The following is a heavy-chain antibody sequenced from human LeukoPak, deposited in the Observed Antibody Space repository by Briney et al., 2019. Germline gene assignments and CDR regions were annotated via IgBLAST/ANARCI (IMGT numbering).Heavy chain of an antibody. Sequence: ASVKVSCKASGHTFTSNFMHWVRQAPGQGLEWMAVLNPSDGDTTYAQKFQGRITVTRDTSTGTDYRELSSLRTEDTAVYYCAGEADAFDYWGQGTRVTVSS. CDR3: AGEADAFDY. J-gene: IGHJ4*02. CDR1: GHTFTSNF. CDR2: LNPSDGDT. V-gene: IGHV1-46*03.